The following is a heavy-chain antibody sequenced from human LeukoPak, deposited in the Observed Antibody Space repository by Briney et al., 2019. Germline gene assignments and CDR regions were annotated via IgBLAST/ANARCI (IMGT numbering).Heavy chain of an antibody. V-gene: IGHV3-11*04. Sequence: GGSLRLSCAASGFTFSDYYMSWIRQAPGKGLEWVSYISSSGSTIYYADSVKGRFTISRDNAKNSVYLQMNSLRAEDTAVYYCARILHISGWSIDYWGQGALVTVSS. CDR3: ARILHISGWSIDY. CDR2: ISSSGSTI. CDR1: GFTFSDYY. J-gene: IGHJ4*02. D-gene: IGHD6-19*01.